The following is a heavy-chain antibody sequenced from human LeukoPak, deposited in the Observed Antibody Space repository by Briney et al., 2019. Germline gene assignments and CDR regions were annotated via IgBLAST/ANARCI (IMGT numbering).Heavy chain of an antibody. Sequence: PGGSLRLSCAASGFTFSSYEMNWVRQAPGKGLEWVSYISSSGSTIYYADSVKGRFTISRDNAKNSLYLQVNRLRAEDTAVYYCARDRGYFSSTSCPDPLYYYYGMDVWGKGTTVTVSS. V-gene: IGHV3-48*03. CDR1: GFTFSSYE. J-gene: IGHJ6*04. CDR2: ISSSGSTI. CDR3: ARDRGYFSSTSCPDPLYYYYGMDV. D-gene: IGHD2-2*01.